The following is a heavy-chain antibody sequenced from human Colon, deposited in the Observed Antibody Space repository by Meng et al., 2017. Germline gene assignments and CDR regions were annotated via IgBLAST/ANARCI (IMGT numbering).Heavy chain of an antibody. V-gene: IGHV6-1*01. D-gene: IGHD3-10*01. CDR3: TTWYGEY. J-gene: IGHJ4*02. CDR1: GDSVSCTRSL. Sequence: QVQSHQSGPGLGKPSQTLSLHCAISGDSVSCTRSLWLRVRQSSSRGVEWLGQTYYRSEWQNHYGVSVKSRITINADTSRNHFSLHLNSVTPEDTAVYYCTTWYGEYWGQGTLVTVSS. CDR2: TYYRSEWQN.